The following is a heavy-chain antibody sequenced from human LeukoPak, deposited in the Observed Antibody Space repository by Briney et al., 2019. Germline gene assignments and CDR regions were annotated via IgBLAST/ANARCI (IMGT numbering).Heavy chain of an antibody. CDR2: IYYSGST. CDR1: GGSISSGSYY. D-gene: IGHD1-26*01. Sequence: PSQTLSLTCTVSGGSISSGSYYWSWIRQPAGKGLEWIGSIYYSGSTYYNPSLKSRVTISVDTSKNQFSLKLSSVTAADTAVYYCARVGGVGATRFDPWGQGTLVTVSS. V-gene: IGHV4-39*07. CDR3: ARVGGVGATRFDP. J-gene: IGHJ5*02.